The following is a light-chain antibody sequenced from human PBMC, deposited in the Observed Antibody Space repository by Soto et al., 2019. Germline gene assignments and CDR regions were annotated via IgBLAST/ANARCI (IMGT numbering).Light chain of an antibody. Sequence: QSALTQPASVSGSPGQSITISCTGTSSDIGGYNYVSWFQQHPGKAPKLMIYDVNNRPSWASDRFSGSRSGNTASLAISGLEAEDEADYYCSSFASRHTVIFGGGTKLTVL. V-gene: IGLV2-14*03. CDR2: DVN. CDR3: SSFASRHTVI. J-gene: IGLJ2*01. CDR1: SSDIGGYNY.